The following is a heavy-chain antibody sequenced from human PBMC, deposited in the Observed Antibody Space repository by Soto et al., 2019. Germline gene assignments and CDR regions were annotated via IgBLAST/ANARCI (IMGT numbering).Heavy chain of an antibody. CDR1: GGSISSYY. V-gene: IGHV4-59*01. CDR2: IYYSGST. D-gene: IGHD3-9*01. CDR3: ARDQRPRLRYFDWLPYMDV. Sequence: ETLSLTCTVSGGSISSYYWSWIRQPPGKGLEWIGYIYYSGSTNYNPSLKSRVTISVDTSKNQFSLNLSSVTAADTAVYYCARDQRPRLRYFDWLPYMDVWGKGTTVTVSS. J-gene: IGHJ6*03.